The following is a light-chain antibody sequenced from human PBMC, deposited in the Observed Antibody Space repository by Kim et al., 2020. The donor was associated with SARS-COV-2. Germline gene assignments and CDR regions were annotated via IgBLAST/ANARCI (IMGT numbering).Light chain of an antibody. V-gene: IGLV1-40*01. J-gene: IGLJ3*02. CDR3: QSVDSRSVM. Sequence: PGQRVTISCTGSSYNIGAGYELHCYQQVPGTAPTLLIYGNNNRPSGGPDRFSCSKSGTSASLAITGLQAEDEADYYCQSVDSRSVMFGGGTQLTVL. CDR2: GNN. CDR1: SYNIGAGYE.